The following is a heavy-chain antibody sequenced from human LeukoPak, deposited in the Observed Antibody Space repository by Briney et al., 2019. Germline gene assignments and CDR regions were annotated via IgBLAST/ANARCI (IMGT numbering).Heavy chain of an antibody. Sequence: TGGSLRLSCAASSFTFSDYNMNWVRQAPGKGLEWVSVIYSGGSTYYADSVKGRFTISRDNSKNTLYLQMNSLRAEDTAIYYCARDERLLSFLKWGQGTLVTVSS. CDR1: SFTFSDYN. CDR2: IYSGGST. J-gene: IGHJ4*02. CDR3: ARDERLLSFLK. V-gene: IGHV3-53*01. D-gene: IGHD3-3*01.